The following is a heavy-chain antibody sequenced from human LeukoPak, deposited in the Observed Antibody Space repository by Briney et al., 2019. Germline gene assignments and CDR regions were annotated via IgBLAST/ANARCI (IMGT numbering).Heavy chain of an antibody. J-gene: IGHJ5*02. CDR1: GDTVSSNSAA. D-gene: IGHD6-13*01. V-gene: IGHV6-1*01. CDR3: ARDSISAAHDWFDP. CDR2: TYYRSKWYN. Sequence: SQTLSLTRAIPGDTVSSNSAAWNWIRPSPWRGLEWLGRTYYRSKWYNDYAVSVKSRITITPDTSKNQFSLQLNSVTPEDTAVYYCARDSISAAHDWFDPWGQGTPVTVSS.